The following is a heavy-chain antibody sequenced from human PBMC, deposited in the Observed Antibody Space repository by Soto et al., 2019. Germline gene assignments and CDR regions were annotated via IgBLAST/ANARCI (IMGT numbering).Heavy chain of an antibody. D-gene: IGHD2-15*01. CDR1: GGRFNTNA. Sequence: QVQVVKSGAEVKKPGSSVKVSCKVSGGRFNTNAISWLRQAPGQGLEWMGGIIAIFDKANYAQKFQDRVTMTADESTSTAYMELSSLRSDDTAVYFCTREAHGGNFESWGQGTLVTVSS. CDR2: IIAIFDKA. J-gene: IGHJ4*02. V-gene: IGHV1-69*12. CDR3: TREAHGGNFES.